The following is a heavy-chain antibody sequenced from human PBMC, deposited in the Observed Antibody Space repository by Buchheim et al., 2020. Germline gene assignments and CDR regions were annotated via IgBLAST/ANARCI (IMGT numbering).Heavy chain of an antibody. CDR3: TRGPSHGGFDF. CDR1: GYTFNDYY. D-gene: IGHD3-16*01. Sequence: QVQPVQSGAEVKKPGASVKVSCKPSGYTFNDYYMHWVRRAPGQGFEWMGWIDPNSGDTNYAQNFQGRVTMTSDPSIPTFYMELSMLTSDDTAVYYCTRGPSHGGFDFWGQGTL. J-gene: IGHJ4*02. CDR2: IDPNSGDT. V-gene: IGHV1-2*02.